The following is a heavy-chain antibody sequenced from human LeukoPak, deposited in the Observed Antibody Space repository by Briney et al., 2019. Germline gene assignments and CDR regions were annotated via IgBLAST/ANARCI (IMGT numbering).Heavy chain of an antibody. D-gene: IGHD3-3*01. CDR2: INPNSGDT. CDR1: GYTFTGYY. V-gene: IGHV1-2*02. J-gene: IGHJ4*02. CDR3: AKTSGYSGYYYTDY. Sequence: ASVKVSCKASGYTFTGYYMHWVRQAPGQGLEWMGWINPNSGDTNHAQKFQGRVTMTRDMSISTAHMELSSLRSDDTAVYYCAKTSGYSGYYYTDYWGQGTLVTVSS.